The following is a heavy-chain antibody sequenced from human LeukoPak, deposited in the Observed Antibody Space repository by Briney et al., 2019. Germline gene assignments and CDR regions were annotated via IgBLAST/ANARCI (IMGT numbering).Heavy chain of an antibody. V-gene: IGHV4-39*01. CDR1: GGSISSSSYY. CDR2: IYYSGST. J-gene: IGHJ4*02. D-gene: IGHD2-15*01. CDR3: ARRSSCSGGSCYPFDY. Sequence: SETLSLTCTVSGGSISSSSYYWGCIRQPPGKGLEWIGSIYYSGSTYYNPSLKSRVTISVDTSKNQFSLKLSSVTAADMAVYYCARRSSCSGGSCYPFDYWGQGTLVTVSS.